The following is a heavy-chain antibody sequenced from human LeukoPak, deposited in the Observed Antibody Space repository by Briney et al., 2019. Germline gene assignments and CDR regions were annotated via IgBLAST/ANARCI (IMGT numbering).Heavy chain of an antibody. CDR1: DYTFTSYG. D-gene: IGHD6-13*01. J-gene: IGHJ5*02. CDR3: ARHGYSSSWSWFDP. Sequence: GASVKVSCKASDYTFTSYGISWVRQAPGQGLEWMGWISAYNGNTNYAQKLQGRVTMTTDTSTSTAYMELRSLRSDDTAVYYCARHGYSSSWSWFDPWGQGTLVTVSS. V-gene: IGHV1-18*01. CDR2: ISAYNGNT.